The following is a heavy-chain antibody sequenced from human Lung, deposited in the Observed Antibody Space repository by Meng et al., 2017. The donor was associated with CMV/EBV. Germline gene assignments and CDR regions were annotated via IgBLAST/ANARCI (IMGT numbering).Heavy chain of an antibody. CDR2: INTNTGSP. CDR3: ARSTYYHDSSGPAFDY. CDR1: GYTFTSYA. D-gene: IGHD3-22*01. J-gene: IGHJ4*02. Sequence: QGQRVQSGSGLEKPGASVRVSCKASGYTFTSYAMNWVRQAPGQGLEWMGWINTNTGSPTYDQGFTGRFVFSLDTSVSTAYLQITSLKPDDTAVYYCARSTYYHDSSGPAFDYRGQGTLVTVSS. V-gene: IGHV7-4-1*02.